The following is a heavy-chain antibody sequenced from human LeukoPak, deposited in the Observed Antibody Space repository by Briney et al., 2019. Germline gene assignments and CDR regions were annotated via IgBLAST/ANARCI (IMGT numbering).Heavy chain of an antibody. CDR1: GGTFSSYA. CDR2: IIPIFGTA. CDR3: ARDAIKGGYYFDY. D-gene: IGHD2-2*02. V-gene: IGHV1-69*05. J-gene: IGHJ4*02. Sequence: ASVKVSCKASGGTFSSYAISWVRQAPGQGLEWMGGIIPIFGTANYAQKFQGRVTITTDESTSTAYMELSSLRAEDTAVYYCARDAIKGGYYFDYWGQGTLVTVSS.